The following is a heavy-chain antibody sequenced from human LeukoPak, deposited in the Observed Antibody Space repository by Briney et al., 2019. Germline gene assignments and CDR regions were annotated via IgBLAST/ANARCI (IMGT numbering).Heavy chain of an antibody. J-gene: IGHJ3*02. D-gene: IGHD3-22*01. V-gene: IGHV3-20*04. CDR3: ARVQIVVVITTGAFDI. Sequence: GGSLRLSCAASGFTFSSYGMSWVRQAPGKGLEWVSGINWNGGSTGYADSVKGRFTISRDNAKNSLYLQMNSLRAEDTALYYCARVQIVVVITTGAFDIWGQGTMVTVSS. CDR1: GFTFSSYG. CDR2: INWNGGST.